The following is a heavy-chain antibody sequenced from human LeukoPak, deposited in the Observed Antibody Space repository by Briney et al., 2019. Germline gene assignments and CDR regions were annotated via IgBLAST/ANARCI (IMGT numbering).Heavy chain of an antibody. Sequence: GGSLRLSCAASGFTVSSNYMSWVRQAPGKGLEWVSVIYSGGSTYYADSVKGRFTISRDNSKNTLYLQMDSLRAEDTAVYYCARDVLPYCSGGSCTIDYWGQGTLVTVSS. D-gene: IGHD2-15*01. V-gene: IGHV3-66*01. CDR3: ARDVLPYCSGGSCTIDY. CDR1: GFTVSSNY. CDR2: IYSGGST. J-gene: IGHJ4*02.